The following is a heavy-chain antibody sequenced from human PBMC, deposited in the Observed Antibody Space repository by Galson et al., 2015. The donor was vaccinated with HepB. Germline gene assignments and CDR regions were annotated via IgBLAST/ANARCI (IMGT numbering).Heavy chain of an antibody. CDR3: ARGWGSIDY. CDR1: GFTVSNTY. D-gene: IGHD7-27*01. V-gene: IGHV3-53*01. CDR2: IHSAGTT. J-gene: IGHJ4*02. Sequence: SLRLSCAASGFTVSNTYMSWVRQAPGKGLEWVSIIHSAGTTYYADSVKGRFTISRDNSKNTLYLQMNTLRAEDTAVYYCARGWGSIDYWGQGTLLTVSS.